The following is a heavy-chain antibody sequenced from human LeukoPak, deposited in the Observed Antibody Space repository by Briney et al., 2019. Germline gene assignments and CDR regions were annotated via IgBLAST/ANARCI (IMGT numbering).Heavy chain of an antibody. V-gene: IGHV4-39*01. CDR3: TRGEGWFEP. Sequence: PWETLSLTCTVSGGSISSSSYYWGWIRQPPGKGLEWIGSIYYSGSTYYNPSLKSRVTISVDTSKNQFSLKLSSVTAADTAVYYCTRGEGWFEPWGQGTLVTVSS. J-gene: IGHJ5*02. CDR2: IYYSGST. CDR1: GGSISSSSYY.